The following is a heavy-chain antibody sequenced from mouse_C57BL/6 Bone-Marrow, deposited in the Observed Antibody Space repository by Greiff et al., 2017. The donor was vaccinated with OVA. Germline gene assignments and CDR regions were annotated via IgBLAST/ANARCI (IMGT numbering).Heavy chain of an antibody. J-gene: IGHJ4*01. Sequence: VKLMESGPGLVAPSQSLSITCTVSGFSLTSYAISWVRQPPGKGLEWLGVIWTGGGTNYNSALKSRLSISKDNSKSQVFLKMNSLQTDDTARYYCARYSNYGFYYAMDYWGQGTSVTVSS. CDR1: GFSLTSYA. CDR2: IWTGGGT. CDR3: ARYSNYGFYYAMDY. D-gene: IGHD2-5*01. V-gene: IGHV2-9-1*01.